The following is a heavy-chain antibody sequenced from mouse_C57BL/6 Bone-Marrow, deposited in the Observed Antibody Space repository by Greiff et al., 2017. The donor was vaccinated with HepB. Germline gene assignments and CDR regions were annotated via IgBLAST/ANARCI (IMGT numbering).Heavy chain of an antibody. CDR1: GFNIKNTY. CDR3: ARPDDGSLYAMDY. Sequence: EVQLQQSVAELVRPGASVKLSCTASGFNIKNTYMHWVKQRPEQGLEWIGRIDPANGNTKYAPKFQGKATITADTSSKTAYLQLSSLTSEDTAIYYWARPDDGSLYAMDYRGQGTAVTVSS. V-gene: IGHV14-3*01. J-gene: IGHJ4*01. D-gene: IGHD2-12*01. CDR2: IDPANGNT.